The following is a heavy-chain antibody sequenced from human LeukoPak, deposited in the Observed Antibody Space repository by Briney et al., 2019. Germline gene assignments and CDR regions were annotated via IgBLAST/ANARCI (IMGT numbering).Heavy chain of an antibody. CDR2: IYTSGST. Sequence: ASETLSLTCTVSGGSISSYYRSWIRQPAGKGLEWIGRIYTSGSTNYNPSLKSRVTMSVDTSKNQFSLKLSSVTAADTAVYYCARSRGSSWYGAFDIWGQGTMVTVSS. CDR1: GGSISSYY. J-gene: IGHJ3*02. V-gene: IGHV4-4*07. CDR3: ARSRGSSWYGAFDI. D-gene: IGHD6-13*01.